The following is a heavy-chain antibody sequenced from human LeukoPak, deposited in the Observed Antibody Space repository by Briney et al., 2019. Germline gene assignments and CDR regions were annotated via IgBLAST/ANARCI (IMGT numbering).Heavy chain of an antibody. V-gene: IGHV3-23*01. Sequence: GGSLRLSCAASGFTFSNCAMGWVRQAPGKGLEWVSGIGGSGGMTYYADSVKGRFTISRDNSKNTVYLEMNSLRVEHTAIYNCAKWGGDSGAEQWLVLDYWGQGTLVTASS. CDR2: IGGSGGMT. D-gene: IGHD6-19*01. CDR3: AKWGGDSGAEQWLVLDY. CDR1: GFTFSNCA. J-gene: IGHJ4*02.